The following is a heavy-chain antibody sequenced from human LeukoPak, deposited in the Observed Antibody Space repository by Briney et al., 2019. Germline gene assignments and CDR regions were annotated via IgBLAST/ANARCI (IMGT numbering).Heavy chain of an antibody. Sequence: SETLSLTCTVSGGSISSHYWRWIRQPPGKGLEWMGYIYYSGGTNYNPSRKIRVTTSVDTSKNKFSLKLRSVTAADKAVYYCASDLLGCSGGSCYDYWGQGTLVTVSS. V-gene: IGHV4-59*11. CDR2: IYYSGGT. J-gene: IGHJ4*02. CDR1: GGSISSHY. CDR3: ASDLLGCSGGSCYDY. D-gene: IGHD2-15*01.